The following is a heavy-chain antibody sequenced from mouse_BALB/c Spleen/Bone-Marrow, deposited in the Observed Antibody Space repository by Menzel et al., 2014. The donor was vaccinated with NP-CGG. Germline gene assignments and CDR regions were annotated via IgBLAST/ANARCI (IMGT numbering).Heavy chain of an antibody. J-gene: IGHJ2*01. D-gene: IGHD3-3*01. V-gene: IGHV3-8*02. Sequence: EVQGVESGPSLVKPSQTLSLTCSVTGDSITNAYWNWIRKFPGNKIDYMGYISYSGNTYYNPPLKSRISITRDTSKNQFYLQLNSVTTEDTATYFRARGAGYYFDYWGQGTTLTVSS. CDR2: ISYSGNT. CDR1: GDSITNAY. CDR3: ARGAGYYFDY.